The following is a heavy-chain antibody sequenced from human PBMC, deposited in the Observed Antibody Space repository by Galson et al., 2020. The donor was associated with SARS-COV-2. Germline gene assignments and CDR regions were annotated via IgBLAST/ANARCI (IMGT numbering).Heavy chain of an antibody. Sequence: GGSLRLSCAASGFPFSMFAMNWVRQAPGKGLEWVSATGGSGLGTYYADSVKGRFTVSRDDSKKVLYLQMNSLRADDTAVYHCGKGLSRAGYGMDVWGQGTTVTVSS. D-gene: IGHD6-19*01. V-gene: IGHV3-23*01. J-gene: IGHJ6*02. CDR2: TGGSGLGT. CDR3: GKGLSRAGYGMDV. CDR1: GFPFSMFA.